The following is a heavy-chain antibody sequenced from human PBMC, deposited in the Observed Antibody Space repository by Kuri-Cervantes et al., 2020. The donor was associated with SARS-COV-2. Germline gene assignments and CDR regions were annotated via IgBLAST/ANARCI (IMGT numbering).Heavy chain of an antibody. CDR2: INHSGST. Sequence: SETLSLTCAVYGGSFSGYYWSWIRQPLGKGLEWIGEINHSGSTNYNPSLKSRVTISVDTSKNQFSLKLSSVTAADTAVYYCARGADHYDAFDIWGQGTMVTVSS. J-gene: IGHJ3*02. CDR3: ARGADHYDAFDI. V-gene: IGHV4-34*01. D-gene: IGHD1-14*01. CDR1: GGSFSGYY.